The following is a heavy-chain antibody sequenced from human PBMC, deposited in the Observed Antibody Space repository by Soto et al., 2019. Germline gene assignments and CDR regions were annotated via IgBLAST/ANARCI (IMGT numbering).Heavy chain of an antibody. Sequence: SVKVSCKASGGTFYTYTFSWVRQAPGQGLEWMGSITPIYPTTNYAEKFQGRLTVTADGSTNTAYMELNSLTSDDTAVYYCARIPRYSFPTSDDLDSWGQGTLVPVSS. D-gene: IGHD5-18*01. V-gene: IGHV1-69*13. CDR2: ITPIYPTT. J-gene: IGHJ4*02. CDR1: GGTFYTYT. CDR3: ARIPRYSFPTSDDLDS.